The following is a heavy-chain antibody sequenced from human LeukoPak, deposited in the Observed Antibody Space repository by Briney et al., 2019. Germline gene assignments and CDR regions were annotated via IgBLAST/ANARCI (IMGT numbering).Heavy chain of an antibody. CDR3: AKESGKFDY. J-gene: IGHJ4*02. CDR1: GLNFDDSA. V-gene: IGHV3-43*02. Sequence: GGSLRLSCVASGLNFDDSAMHWARQAPGKGLEWVSLISADGGSTFSADSVKGRFSISRDNSKNSLYLQMNSLRSEDTAMYYCAKESGKFDYWGQGTLVAVSS. CDR2: ISADGGST.